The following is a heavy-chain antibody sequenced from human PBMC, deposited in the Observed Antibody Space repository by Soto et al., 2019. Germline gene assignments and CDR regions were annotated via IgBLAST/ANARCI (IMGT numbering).Heavy chain of an antibody. CDR2: INHSGST. CDR1: GGSFSGYY. V-gene: IGHV4-34*01. Sequence: QVQLQQWGAGLLKPSETLSLTCAVYGGSFSGYYWSWIRQPPGKGLEWIGEINHSGSTNYNPSLNGRVTRSVDTSKNQCSLKLSSVTAADTAVYYCARGSGWDIVVVVAARGWFDPWGQGTLVTVSS. CDR3: ARGSGWDIVVVVAARGWFDP. J-gene: IGHJ5*02. D-gene: IGHD2-15*01.